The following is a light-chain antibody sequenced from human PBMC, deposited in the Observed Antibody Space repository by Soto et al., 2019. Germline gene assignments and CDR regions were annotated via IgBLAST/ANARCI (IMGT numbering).Light chain of an antibody. CDR3: YQCYITPHT. J-gene: IGKJ1*01. V-gene: IGKV1-39*01. Sequence: DIQMTQSPSSLSASVGDRVTITCRASQSISSYLNWYQQKPGKAPKLLLYAASSLQSVVPSRVSGGESVTHLARNISSLQADAVAMCCCYQCYITPHTFGHATQGQIK. CDR1: QSISSY. CDR2: AAS.